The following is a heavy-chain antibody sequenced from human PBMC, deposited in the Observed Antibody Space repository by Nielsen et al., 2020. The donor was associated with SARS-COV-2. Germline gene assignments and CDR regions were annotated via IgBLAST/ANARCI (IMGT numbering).Heavy chain of an antibody. D-gene: IGHD2-15*01. J-gene: IGHJ4*02. CDR2: LWYDGIKT. Sequence: GGSLRLSCAASGFTFSSYGMHWVRQAPGKGLEWVAVLWYDGIKTQYADSVKGRFTMSRDNGKNSLYLQMNTLRSEDTALYYCTRGFYSQSDCWGQGTLVTVSS. CDR1: GFTFSSYG. CDR3: TRGFYSQSDC. V-gene: IGHV3-33*08.